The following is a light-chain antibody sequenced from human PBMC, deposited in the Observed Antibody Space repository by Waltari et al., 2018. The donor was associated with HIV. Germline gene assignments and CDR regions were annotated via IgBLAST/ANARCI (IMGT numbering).Light chain of an antibody. CDR1: QTIHNH. J-gene: IGKJ1*01. CDR3: QHSRA. Sequence: DIPMTQSPSSVSASVGDRVTLTCRASQTIHNHLNWYQQRPGKAPKRLIYAAASLQNGVPSRFSGRGSGTDFTLTISSLQPEDFTTFFCQHSRAFGQGTKVEIK. CDR2: AAA. V-gene: IGKV1-39*01.